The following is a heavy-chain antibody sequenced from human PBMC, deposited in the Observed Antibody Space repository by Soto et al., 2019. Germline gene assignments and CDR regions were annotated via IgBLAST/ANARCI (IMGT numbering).Heavy chain of an antibody. J-gene: IGHJ4*02. CDR1: VVTMSCGAYP. CDR2: IFHLATT. Sequence: PAETLSLTCSVSVVTMSCGAYPWTWIPQSRGTGLDSRAYIFHLATTYYNTSFKSRLSLSIDRTRHQYSLSLSSMTAAARAVYYCARGGGCDSFDFWGQGIQVTVS. V-gene: IGHV4-30-2*06. CDR3: ARGGGCDSFDF. D-gene: IGHD2-21*01.